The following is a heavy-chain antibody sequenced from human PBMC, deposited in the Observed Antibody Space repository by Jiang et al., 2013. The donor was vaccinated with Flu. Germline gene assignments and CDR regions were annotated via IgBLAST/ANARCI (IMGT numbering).Heavy chain of an antibody. Sequence: GSGLVKPSETLSLTCTVSGGSISSYYWSWIRQPPGKGLEWIGYIYYSGSTNYNPSLKSRVTISVDTSKNQFSLKLSSVTAADTAVYYCARDGGYSSGWYEDAFDIWGQGTMVTVS. J-gene: IGHJ3*02. CDR3: ARDGGYSSGWYEDAFDI. V-gene: IGHV4-59*01. D-gene: IGHD6-19*01. CDR2: IYYSGST. CDR1: GGSISSYY.